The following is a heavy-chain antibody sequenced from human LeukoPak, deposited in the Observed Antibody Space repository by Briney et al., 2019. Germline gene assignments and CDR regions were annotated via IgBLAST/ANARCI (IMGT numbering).Heavy chain of an antibody. D-gene: IGHD6-19*01. J-gene: IGHJ6*03. CDR3: ARHPIAVAAEGYYYYYMDV. Sequence: GESLKISCKGSGYSFTSYWIGWVRQMPGKGLEWMGIIYPGDSDTRYSPSFQGQVTISADKSISTAYLQWSSLKASDTAMYYCARHPIAVAAEGYYYYYMDVWGKGTTVTVSS. V-gene: IGHV5-51*01. CDR2: IYPGDSDT. CDR1: GYSFTSYW.